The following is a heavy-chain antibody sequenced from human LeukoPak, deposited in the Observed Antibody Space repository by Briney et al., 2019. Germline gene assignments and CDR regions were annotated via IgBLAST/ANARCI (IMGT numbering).Heavy chain of an antibody. CDR3: AREGGGHRPLDD. Sequence: SETLSLTCAVYGGSFSGYYWSWIRQPPGKGLEWIGEINHSGSTNYNPALESRVTMSVDTSKNQFSLKLTSVSAADTAVYYCAREGGGHRPLDDWGQGTLVTVSS. V-gene: IGHV4-34*01. D-gene: IGHD1-14*01. CDR2: INHSGST. J-gene: IGHJ4*02. CDR1: GGSFSGYY.